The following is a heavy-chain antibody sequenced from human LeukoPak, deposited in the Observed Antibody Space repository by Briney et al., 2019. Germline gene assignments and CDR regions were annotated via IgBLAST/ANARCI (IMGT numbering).Heavy chain of an antibody. CDR3: AKDRELWEVSTGDAVDI. D-gene: IGHD5/OR15-5a*01. CDR1: GAPISSRGYY. V-gene: IGHV4-31*03. Sequence: SETLSLTCTVSGAPISSRGYYWNWIRQHPGKGLEWIGYIAYSGTTNYNPSLKSRASISQDTSRNQLSLKLQSVTAADTAVYYCAKDRELWEVSTGDAVDIWGQGTMVTVSS. J-gene: IGHJ3*02. CDR2: IAYSGTT.